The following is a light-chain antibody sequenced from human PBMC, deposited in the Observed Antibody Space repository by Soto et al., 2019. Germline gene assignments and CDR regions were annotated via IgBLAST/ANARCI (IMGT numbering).Light chain of an antibody. CDR1: QSVSSSY. V-gene: IGKV3-20*01. CDR2: GAS. Sequence: EIVLTQSPGTLSLSPGERATLSCRASQSVSSSYLAWYQQKPGQAPRLLIYGASSRATGIPDRFSGSESGTDFTLTISRLEPEAFAVYYCQQYGSSPPITFGQGTRLEIK. CDR3: QQYGSSPPIT. J-gene: IGKJ5*01.